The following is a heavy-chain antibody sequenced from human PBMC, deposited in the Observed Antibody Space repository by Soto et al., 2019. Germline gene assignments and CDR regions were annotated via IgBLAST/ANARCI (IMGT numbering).Heavy chain of an antibody. D-gene: IGHD5-12*01. J-gene: IGHJ6*02. CDR2: IYYSGST. V-gene: IGHV4-30-4*01. Sequence: TSETLSLTCTVSGGSISSGDYYWSWIRQPPGKGLEWIGYIYYSGSTYYNPSLKSRVTISVDTSKNQFSLELSSVTAADTAVYYCAGDLGPRWLQSLYYYGMDVWGQGTTVTVSS. CDR1: GGSISSGDYY. CDR3: AGDLGPRWLQSLYYYGMDV.